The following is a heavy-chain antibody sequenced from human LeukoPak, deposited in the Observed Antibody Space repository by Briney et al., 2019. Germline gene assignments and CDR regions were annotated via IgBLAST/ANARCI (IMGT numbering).Heavy chain of an antibody. CDR1: GSSISSGSYY. V-gene: IGHV4-61*02. Sequence: SETLSLSCTVSGSSISSGSYYWSWIRQPAGKGLEWIGRIYTSGSTNYNPSLKSRVTISVDTSKNQFSLKLSSVTAADTAVYYCARGIVVVPAAEGHWFDPWGQGTLVTVSS. J-gene: IGHJ5*02. CDR3: ARGIVVVPAAEGHWFDP. CDR2: IYTSGST. D-gene: IGHD2-2*01.